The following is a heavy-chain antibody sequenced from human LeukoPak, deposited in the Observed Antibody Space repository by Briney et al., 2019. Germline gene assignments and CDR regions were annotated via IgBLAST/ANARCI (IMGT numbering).Heavy chain of an antibody. Sequence: GGSLRLSCAASGFIFSNYAMHWVRQAPGKGLEWVAVIWYDGSNKYYAGSVKGRFSISRDKSKNTVYLQMNSLRAEDMAVYYCARGGYNYGGTPDFWGQGTMVTVSS. CDR1: GFIFSNYA. J-gene: IGHJ3*01. CDR3: ARGGYNYGGTPDF. V-gene: IGHV3-33*01. D-gene: IGHD5-18*01. CDR2: IWYDGSNK.